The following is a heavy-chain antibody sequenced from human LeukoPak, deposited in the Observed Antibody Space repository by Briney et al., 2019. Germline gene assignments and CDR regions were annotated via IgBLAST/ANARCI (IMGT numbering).Heavy chain of an antibody. Sequence: PGGSLRLSCAASGFTVSSNYMSWVRQAPGKGLEWVSVIYSGGSTYYADSVKGRFTISRDNSKNTLYLQMNSLRAEDTAVYYCARDPPTVEEWLLEVDYWGQGNLVTVSS. V-gene: IGHV3-66*02. CDR1: GFTVSSNY. J-gene: IGHJ4*02. CDR2: IYSGGST. D-gene: IGHD3-3*01. CDR3: ARDPPTVEEWLLEVDY.